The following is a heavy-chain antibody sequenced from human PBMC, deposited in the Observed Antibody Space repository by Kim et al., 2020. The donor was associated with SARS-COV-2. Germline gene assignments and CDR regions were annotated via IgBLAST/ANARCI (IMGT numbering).Heavy chain of an antibody. D-gene: IGHD1-1*01. CDR2: IYTKTGNP. CDR3: ARETTSRGNFNF. CDR1: GYTFTTHT. Sequence: ASVKVSCKASGYTFTTHTIHWVRQAPGQGLEWMGWIYTKTGNPTYAQGFTGRFVFSLDTSLSTAYLEINSLKAEDTATYYCARETTSRGNFNFWGQGTLITVSS. J-gene: IGHJ4*02. V-gene: IGHV7-4-1*02.